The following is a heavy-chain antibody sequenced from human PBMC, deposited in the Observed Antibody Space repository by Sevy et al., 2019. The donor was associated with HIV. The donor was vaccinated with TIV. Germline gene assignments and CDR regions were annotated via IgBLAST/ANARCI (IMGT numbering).Heavy chain of an antibody. Sequence: GGSLRLSCAASGFTFSNYWMTWVRQAPGKGLEWVANIKQDGSEKYYVDSVKGRFTISRDNAKNSLYLQMNSLRAEDTAVYYCARDRYYDDTGADFDFDYWGQGTLVTVSS. CDR2: IKQDGSEK. V-gene: IGHV3-7*01. J-gene: IGHJ4*02. D-gene: IGHD3-22*01. CDR3: ARDRYYDDTGADFDFDY. CDR1: GFTFSNYW.